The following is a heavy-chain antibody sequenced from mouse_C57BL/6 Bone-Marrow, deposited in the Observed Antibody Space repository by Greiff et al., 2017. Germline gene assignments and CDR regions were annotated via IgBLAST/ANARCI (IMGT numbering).Heavy chain of an antibody. V-gene: IGHV1-81*01. CDR2: IYPRSGNT. J-gene: IGHJ4*01. CDR1: GYTFTSYG. Sequence: QVQLQQSGAELARPGASVKLSCKASGYTFTSYGISWVKQRPGQGLEWIGEIYPRSGNTYYNEKFKGKATLTADKSTSTAYMELRSLTSEDSAVYFCARRGYYAMDYWGQGTSGTVSS. CDR3: ARRGYYAMDY.